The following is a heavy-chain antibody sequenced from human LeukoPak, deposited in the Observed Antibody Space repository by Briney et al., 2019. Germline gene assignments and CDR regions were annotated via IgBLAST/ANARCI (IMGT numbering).Heavy chain of an antibody. D-gene: IGHD3-16*02. J-gene: IGHJ3*02. CDR3: ARVPREIASI. CDR1: GYTFTSYD. V-gene: IGHV1-8*01. Sequence: PRASVKVSCKASGYTFTSYDINWVRQATGQGLEWMGYMNPASGNTGYAQKFQGRVTMTTDTSISTAYMELSSLRSEDTAVYYCARVPREIASIWGQGTMVTVSS. CDR2: MNPASGNT.